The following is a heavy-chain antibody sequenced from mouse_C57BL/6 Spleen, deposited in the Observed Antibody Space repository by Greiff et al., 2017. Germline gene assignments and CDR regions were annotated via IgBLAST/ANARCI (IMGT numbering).Heavy chain of an antibody. CDR1: GYTFTSYW. CDR3: ARGTGYYYYDFAY. CDR2: IDPSDSYT. J-gene: IGHJ3*01. D-gene: IGHD2-4*01. V-gene: IGHV1-50*01. Sequence: QVQLQQPGAELVKPGASVKLSCKASGYTFTSYWMQWVKQRPGQGLEWIGEIDPSDSYTNYNQKFKGKATLTVDKSYSTAYMQLSSLTSEDSAVYYCARGTGYYYYDFAYWGQGTLVTVSA.